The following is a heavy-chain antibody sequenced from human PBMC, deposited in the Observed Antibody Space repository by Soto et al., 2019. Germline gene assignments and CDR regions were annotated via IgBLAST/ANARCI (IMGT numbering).Heavy chain of an antibody. D-gene: IGHD3-3*01. CDR2: IYYSGSN. J-gene: IGHJ4*02. Sequence: SETLSLTCTVSGGSISSYYWSWIRQPPGKGLEWIGYIYYSGSNNYNPSLKSRVTISVDTSKNQFSLKLSSVTAADTAVYYCARENYDFWSGGLDYWGQGTLVTVSS. V-gene: IGHV4-59*01. CDR1: GGSISSYY. CDR3: ARENYDFWSGGLDY.